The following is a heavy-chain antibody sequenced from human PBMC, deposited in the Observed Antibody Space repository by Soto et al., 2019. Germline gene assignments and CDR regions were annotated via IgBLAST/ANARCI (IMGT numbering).Heavy chain of an antibody. CDR1: GFTFSGYY. CDR3: ARDRRVDIVATIPDY. Sequence: PVGSLRLSCAASGFTFSGYYMSWIRQAPGKGLEWVSYISSSGSTIYYADSVKGRFTISRDNARNSLYLQMNSLRAEDTAVYYCARDRRVDIVATIPDYWGQGTLVTVSS. J-gene: IGHJ4*02. CDR2: ISSSGSTI. D-gene: IGHD5-12*01. V-gene: IGHV3-11*01.